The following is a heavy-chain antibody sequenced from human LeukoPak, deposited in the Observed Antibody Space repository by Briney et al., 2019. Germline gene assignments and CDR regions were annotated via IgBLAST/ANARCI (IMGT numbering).Heavy chain of an antibody. D-gene: IGHD3-16*01. J-gene: IGHJ4*02. CDR2: IRSKANNYAT. CDR1: GFTFSGSA. CDR3: AKGGGGVLAS. Sequence: PGGSLRLSCAASGFTFSGSAMHWVRQASGKGLEWVGRIRSKANNYATAYAASVKGRFTISRDNSRNTLFLQMNSLKADDTAVYYCAKGGGGVLASWGQGTLVTVSS. V-gene: IGHV3-73*01.